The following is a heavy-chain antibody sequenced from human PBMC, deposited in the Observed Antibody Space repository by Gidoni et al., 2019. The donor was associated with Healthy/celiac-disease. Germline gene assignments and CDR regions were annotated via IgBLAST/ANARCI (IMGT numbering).Heavy chain of an antibody. CDR3: ARELGASATVVTPRGAFDI. CDR2: ISSNGGST. CDR1: GFTFSSYA. Sequence: EVQLVESGGGLVQPGGSLRLSCAASGFTFSSYAMHWVRQAPGKGLEYVSAISSNGGSTYYANSVKGRFTISRDNSKNTLYLQMGSLRAEDMAVYYCARELGASATVVTPRGAFDIWGQGTMVTVSS. V-gene: IGHV3-64*01. J-gene: IGHJ3*02. D-gene: IGHD4-17*01.